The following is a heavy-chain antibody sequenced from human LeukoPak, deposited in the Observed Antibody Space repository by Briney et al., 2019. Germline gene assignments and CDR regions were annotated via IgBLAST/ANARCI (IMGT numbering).Heavy chain of an antibody. D-gene: IGHD1-26*01. J-gene: IGHJ4*02. Sequence: SETLSLTCTVSGGSMSSYYWSWIRQPPGKGLEWIGYIYYSGKTNYTPSLKSRVTISVDTSKNQFSLNLSAVTAADTAVYYCARHDRGGSFPFDYWGQGTLVTASS. V-gene: IGHV4-59*08. CDR1: GGSMSSYY. CDR2: IYYSGKT. CDR3: ARHDRGGSFPFDY.